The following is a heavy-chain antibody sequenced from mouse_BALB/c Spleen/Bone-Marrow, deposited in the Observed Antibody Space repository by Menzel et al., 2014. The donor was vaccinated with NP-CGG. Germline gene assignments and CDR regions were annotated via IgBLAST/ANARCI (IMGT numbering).Heavy chain of an antibody. V-gene: IGHV1-67*01. CDR1: GYTFXDYA. D-gene: IGHD2-1*01. CDR3: ASPIYYGNYEGFAY. CDR2: ISTYSGNT. J-gene: IGHJ3*01. Sequence: VQLQQSGPELVRPGVSVKISCKGSGYTFXDYATHWVKQSHAKSLEWIGVISTYSGNTNYNQKFKGKATMTVDKSSSTAYMELARLTSEDSAIYYCASPIYYGNYEGFAYWGQGTLVTVSA.